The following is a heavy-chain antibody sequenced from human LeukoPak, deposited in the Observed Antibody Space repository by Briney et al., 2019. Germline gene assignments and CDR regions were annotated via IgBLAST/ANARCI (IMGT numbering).Heavy chain of an antibody. CDR2: IYTSGST. J-gene: IGHJ5*02. CDR3: ATTYDFWSGYALWPKWFDP. CDR1: GGSISSGSYY. Sequence: SETLSLTCTVSGGSISSGSYYWSWIRQPAGKGLEWIGRIYTSGSTNYNPSLKSRVTISVDTSKNQFSLKLSSVTAADTAVYYCATTYDFWSGYALWPKWFDPWGQGTLVTVSS. D-gene: IGHD3-3*01. V-gene: IGHV4-61*02.